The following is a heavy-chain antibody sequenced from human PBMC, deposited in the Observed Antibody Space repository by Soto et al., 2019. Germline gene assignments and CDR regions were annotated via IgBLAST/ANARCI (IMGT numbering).Heavy chain of an antibody. D-gene: IGHD6-25*01. CDR2: ISASNGDT. V-gene: IGHV1-18*01. CDR3: ARADFGVVPAATYIDH. Sequence: QVQLVQSGAEVKKPGASVKVSCKASGYTFTSFVISWVRQAPGQGLEWMGWISASNGDTNSAQKFQGRLTMATDTSTNTAYMALRSLRSDATAVYYCARADFGVVPAATYIDHWGQGTRVSVSS. J-gene: IGHJ4*02. CDR1: GYTFTSFV.